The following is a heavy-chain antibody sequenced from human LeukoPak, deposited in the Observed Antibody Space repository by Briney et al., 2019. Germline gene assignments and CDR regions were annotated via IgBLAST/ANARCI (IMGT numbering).Heavy chain of an antibody. CDR3: AKGRSSGSPYYFDY. D-gene: IGHD3-22*01. V-gene: IGHV3-23*01. CDR1: GFSFSTYP. Sequence: PGGSLRLSCAASGFSFSTYPMSWVRQAPGKGLDWVSAISDSGDNKQYADSVKGRFTISRDNSKNTLYLQMNSLRAEDTAVYYCAKGRSSGSPYYFDYWGQGTLVTVSS. CDR2: ISDSGDNK. J-gene: IGHJ4*02.